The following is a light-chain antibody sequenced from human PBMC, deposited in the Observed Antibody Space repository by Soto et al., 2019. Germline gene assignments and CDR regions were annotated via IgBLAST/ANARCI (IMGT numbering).Light chain of an antibody. Sequence: DIQLTQSPSFLSASVGDRVTITCRASQGINNYLAWYQRKPGKAPNLLIYAAYTLQNGVPSRFSGSGSGTEFTLTITNLQPEDFATYHCQQLKSYPITFGPGTKVD. CDR2: AAY. CDR1: QGINNY. CDR3: QQLKSYPIT. V-gene: IGKV1-9*01. J-gene: IGKJ3*01.